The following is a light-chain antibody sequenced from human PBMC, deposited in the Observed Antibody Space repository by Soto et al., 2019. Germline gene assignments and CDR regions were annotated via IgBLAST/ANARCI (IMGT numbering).Light chain of an antibody. V-gene: IGKV3-20*01. CDR1: QSVDSTY. J-gene: IGKJ1*01. CDR3: QQYGSSGT. Sequence: EIVLTQSPGTLSLSLGERGTLSCRASQSVDSTYLTWYQQKPGQAPRLLIYGASGRATGIPDRFSGSGSGTDFTLTISRLEPEDFAVYYCQQYGSSGTFGQGTKVDIK. CDR2: GAS.